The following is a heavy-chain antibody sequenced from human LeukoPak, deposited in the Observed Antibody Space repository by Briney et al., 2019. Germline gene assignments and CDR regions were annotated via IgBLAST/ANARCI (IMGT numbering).Heavy chain of an antibody. Sequence: GGSLRLSCAASGFTFSSYGMHWVRQAPGKGLEWVAFTRYDGSNKYYADSVKGRFTISRDNSKNTLYLEMNSLRGEDTAVYYCAKDPVGRRWFLDQWGQGTLVTVSS. D-gene: IGHD4-23*01. V-gene: IGHV3-30*02. J-gene: IGHJ4*02. CDR3: AKDPVGRRWFLDQ. CDR1: GFTFSSYG. CDR2: TRYDGSNK.